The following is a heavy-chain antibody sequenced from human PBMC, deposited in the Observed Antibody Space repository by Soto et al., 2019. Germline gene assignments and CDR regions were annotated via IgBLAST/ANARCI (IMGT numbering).Heavy chain of an antibody. CDR3: ARGRDQPPVGLYFDS. Sequence: QVQLVQSGAEVKKPGSSVKVSCKASGDAFTNYIFDWVRQAPGQGLEWMGGIIPMFGTPKYAQTFQDRVTISAAGSTGTAYLELTSLRFDDTAVYYCARGRDQPPVGLYFDSWGEGTRVTVSS. V-gene: IGHV1-69*01. CDR2: IIPMFGTP. J-gene: IGHJ4*02. CDR1: GDAFTNYI. D-gene: IGHD2-2*01.